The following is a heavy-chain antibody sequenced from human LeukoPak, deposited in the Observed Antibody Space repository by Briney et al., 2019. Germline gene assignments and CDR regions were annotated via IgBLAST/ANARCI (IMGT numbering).Heavy chain of an antibody. J-gene: IGHJ4*02. D-gene: IGHD6-6*01. CDR3: AKYWGAVTGRPPFDY. CDR2: INKDGSEK. Sequence: GESLRLSCIGSGMNNYGMTWVRQAPGKGLESVANINKDGSEKYYLDSVKGRITISRDNIKNSVFLQINSLRAEDTGIYYCAKYWGAVTGRPPFDYWGQGTLVTVSS. CDR1: GMNNYG. V-gene: IGHV3-7*01.